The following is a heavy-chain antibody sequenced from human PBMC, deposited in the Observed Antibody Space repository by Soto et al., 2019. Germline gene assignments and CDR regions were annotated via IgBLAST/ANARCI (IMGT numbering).Heavy chain of an antibody. CDR1: GYTFTGYY. Sequence: ASVEVFCKASGYTFTGYYRHWVRQAPGQGLEWMGWINPNSGGTNYEQKFQGRVTMTRDTSISTAYMELSRLRSDDTAVYYCAREALSNCYGMDVWGQGTTVTLSS. CDR3: AREALSNCYGMDV. V-gene: IGHV1-2*02. CDR2: INPNSGGT. J-gene: IGHJ6*02.